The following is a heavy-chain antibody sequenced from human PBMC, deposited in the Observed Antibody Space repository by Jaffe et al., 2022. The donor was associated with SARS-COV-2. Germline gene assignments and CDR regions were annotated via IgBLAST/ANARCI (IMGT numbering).Heavy chain of an antibody. CDR3: ARQAGSSWPNDAFDI. V-gene: IGHV4-39*01. J-gene: IGHJ3*02. CDR2: IYYSGST. D-gene: IGHD6-13*01. Sequence: QLQLQESGPGLVKPSETLSLTCTVSGGSISSSSYYWGWIRQPPGKGLEWIGSIYYSGSTYYNPSLKSRVTISVDTSKNQFSLKLSSVTAADTAVYYCARQAGSSWPNDAFDIWGQGTMVTVSS. CDR1: GGSISSSSYY.